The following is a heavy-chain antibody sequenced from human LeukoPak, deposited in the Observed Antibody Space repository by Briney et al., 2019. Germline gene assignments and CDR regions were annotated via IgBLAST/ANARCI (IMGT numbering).Heavy chain of an antibody. V-gene: IGHV3-23*01. Sequence: GRSLRLSCTASGFTFSSYAMSWVRQAPGKGLEWVSAISGSGGSTYYADSVKGRFTISRDNSKNTLYLQMNRLRAEDTAVYYCATTGDSSGWFIYYFDYWGQGTLVTVSS. CDR1: GFTFSSYA. D-gene: IGHD6-19*01. J-gene: IGHJ4*02. CDR2: ISGSGGST. CDR3: ATTGDSSGWFIYYFDY.